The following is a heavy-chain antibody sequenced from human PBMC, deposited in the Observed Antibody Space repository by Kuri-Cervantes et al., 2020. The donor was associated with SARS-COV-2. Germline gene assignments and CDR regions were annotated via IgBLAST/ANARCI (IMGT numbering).Heavy chain of an antibody. CDR1: GGSVSSGSYY. D-gene: IGHD2/OR15-2a*01. Sequence: SETLSLTCTVSGGSVSSGSYYWSWIRQPPGKGLEWIGYIYYSGSTNYNPSLKSRVTISVDTSKNQFSLKLSSVTAADTAVYYCASFSSVESGRDDYWGQGTLVTVSS. CDR2: IYYSGST. CDR3: ASFSSVESGRDDY. J-gene: IGHJ4*02. V-gene: IGHV4-61*01.